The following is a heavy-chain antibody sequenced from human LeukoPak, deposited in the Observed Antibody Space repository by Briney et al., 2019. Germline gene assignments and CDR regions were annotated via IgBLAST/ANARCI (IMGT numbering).Heavy chain of an antibody. CDR1: GFIFSTYT. CDR2: ISTSSTYI. CDR3: ARDPPFIIGTTFFDY. Sequence: PGGSLRLSCAASGFIFSTYTMNWVRQAPGKGLEWVSSISTSSTYIYYADSVKGRFTISRDNAKNSLYLQMNSLRAEDTAVYYCARDPPFIIGTTFFDYWGQGTLVTVFS. V-gene: IGHV3-21*01. J-gene: IGHJ4*02. D-gene: IGHD1-20*01.